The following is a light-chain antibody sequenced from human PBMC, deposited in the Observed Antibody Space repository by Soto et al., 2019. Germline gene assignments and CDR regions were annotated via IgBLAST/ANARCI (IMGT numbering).Light chain of an antibody. CDR1: SSDVGSYNL. V-gene: IGLV2-23*02. CDR2: EVS. Sequence: QSVLTQPASVSGSPGQSITISCTGTSSDVGSYNLVSWYQQHPGKAPKLMIYEVSKRPSGVSNRFSGSKSGNTASLTISGLQAEDEADYDCCSYAGSSTLYVFGTGTKLTVL. J-gene: IGLJ1*01. CDR3: CSYAGSSTLYV.